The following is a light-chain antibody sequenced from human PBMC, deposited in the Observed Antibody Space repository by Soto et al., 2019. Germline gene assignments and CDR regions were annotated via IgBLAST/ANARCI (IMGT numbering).Light chain of an antibody. V-gene: IGLV2-11*01. CDR3: CSYAGSYTWV. CDR1: SSDVGGYNY. CDR2: DVS. Sequence: QSALTQPRSVSGSPGQSVTISCTGTSSDVGGYNYVSWYQQHPGKAPKLMIYDVSKRPSGVPDRFSGSKSGNTASLTISAVLAEDEADYYCCSYAGSYTWVFGTGTKVTVL. J-gene: IGLJ1*01.